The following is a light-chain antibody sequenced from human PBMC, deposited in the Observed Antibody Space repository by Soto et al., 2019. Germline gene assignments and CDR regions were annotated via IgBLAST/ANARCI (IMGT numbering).Light chain of an antibody. CDR1: QRVSSSY. Sequence: EIVLTQSPGTLSLSPGERATLSCRASQRVSSSYLAWYQQKPGQAPRLLIYGASTRATDVPDRFSGSGSGADFTLSISRLEPEDFAVYYCQQYGSSPPRTFGQGTKVDIK. J-gene: IGKJ1*01. CDR3: QQYGSSPPRT. V-gene: IGKV3-20*01. CDR2: GAS.